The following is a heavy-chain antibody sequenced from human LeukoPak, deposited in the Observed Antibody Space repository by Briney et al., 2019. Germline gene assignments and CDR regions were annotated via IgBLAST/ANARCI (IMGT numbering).Heavy chain of an antibody. V-gene: IGHV3-23*01. D-gene: IGHD2-21*02. CDR2: ISGSGGST. J-gene: IGHJ3*02. CDR3: ASSIVVVTAIRGAFDI. CDR1: GFTFSSYA. Sequence: GGSLRLSCAVSGFTFSSYAMSWVRQAPGKGLEWVSAISGSGGSTYYADSVKGRFTISRDNSKNTLYLQMNSLRAEDTAVYYCASSIVVVTAIRGAFDIWGQGTMVTVSS.